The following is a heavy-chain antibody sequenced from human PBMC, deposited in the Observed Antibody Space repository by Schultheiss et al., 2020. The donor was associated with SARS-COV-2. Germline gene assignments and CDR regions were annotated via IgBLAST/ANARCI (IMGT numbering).Heavy chain of an antibody. D-gene: IGHD3-3*01. J-gene: IGHJ6*02. V-gene: IGHV4-30-4*01. CDR1: GGSISSGDYY. CDR3: ARTALGSDYDFWSGYFPYYYGMDV. Sequence: SETLSLTCTVSGGSISSGDYYWSWIRQPPGKGLEWIGYIYYSGSTYYNPSLKSRVTISVDTSKNQFSLKLSSVTAADTAVYYCARTALGSDYDFWSGYFPYYYGMDVWGQGTTVTVSS. CDR2: IYYSGST.